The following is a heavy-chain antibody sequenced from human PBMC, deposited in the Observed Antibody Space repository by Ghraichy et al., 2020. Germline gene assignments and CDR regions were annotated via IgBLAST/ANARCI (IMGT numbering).Heavy chain of an antibody. D-gene: IGHD1-26*01. CDR1: DASVTSGRFY. CDR3: ATGTRRYLFDS. J-gene: IGHJ4*02. CDR2: ISYSGST. V-gene: IGHV4-61*01. Sequence: SQTLSLTCTVSDASVTSGRFYWNWIRQSPGKGLVWLGYISYSGSTDYNPSLKGRLTVSADTPRNQFSLKLSSVTAADTAVYYCATGTRRYLFDSWGQGALVTVSS.